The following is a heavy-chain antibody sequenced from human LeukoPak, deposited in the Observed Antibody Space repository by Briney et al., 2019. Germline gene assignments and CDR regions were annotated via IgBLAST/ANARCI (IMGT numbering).Heavy chain of an antibody. Sequence: ASVKVSRKASGYTFTSYYMHWVRQPPGQGLEWMGIINPSGGSTTYAQTFHGRVTITRDTSTSTVCMELNSLRSEHTAVDYCARDGARVTAYEPGGFGGQGTLDTV. CDR1: GYTFTSYY. CDR3: ARDGARVTAYEPGGF. V-gene: IGHV1-46*01. D-gene: IGHD2-21*02. CDR2: INPSGGST. J-gene: IGHJ4*02.